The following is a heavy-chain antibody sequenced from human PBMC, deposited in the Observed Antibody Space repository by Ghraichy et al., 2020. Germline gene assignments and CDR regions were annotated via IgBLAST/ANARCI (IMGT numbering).Heavy chain of an antibody. V-gene: IGHV4-39*01. D-gene: IGHD4-17*01. J-gene: IGHJ6*02. CDR2: IFYSGRA. Sequence: SETLSLTCTVSRGSISSSNYHWGWIRQPPGRGLEWIGNIFYSGRADYKPSLRSRVTISIDTSRNQFSLRLTSVTAADSAVYYCARHCLEDGDFNYYFGMDVWGPGTTVTVSS. CDR1: RGSISSSNYH. CDR3: ARHCLEDGDFNYYFGMDV.